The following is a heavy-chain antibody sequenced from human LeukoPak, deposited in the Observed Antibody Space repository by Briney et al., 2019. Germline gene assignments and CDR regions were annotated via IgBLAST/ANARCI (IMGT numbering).Heavy chain of an antibody. V-gene: IGHV3-30*18. D-gene: IGHD5-24*01. J-gene: IGHJ4*02. Sequence: GGSLRLSCAASGFTFSSYDIHWVRQAPGKGLEWVAVISYDGSNKHYADSVKGRFTISRDNSKNTLYLQMNSLRAEDTAVYFCAKERKVATIEGYYFDYWGQGTLVTVSS. CDR2: ISYDGSNK. CDR3: AKERKVATIEGYYFDY. CDR1: GFTFSSYD.